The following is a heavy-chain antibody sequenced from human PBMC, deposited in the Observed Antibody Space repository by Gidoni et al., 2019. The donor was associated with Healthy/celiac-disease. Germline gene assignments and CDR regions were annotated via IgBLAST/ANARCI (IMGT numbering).Heavy chain of an antibody. CDR1: GYTFTGYY. Sequence: QVQLVQSGAEVKKPGASVQVSCKASGYTFTGYYMHWVRQAPGQGLEWMGWINPNSGGTNYAQKFQGRVTMTRDTSISTAYMELSRLRSDDTAVYYCARAPITIFGVVMKSFDYWGQGTLVTVSS. D-gene: IGHD3-3*01. CDR3: ARAPITIFGVVMKSFDY. V-gene: IGHV1-2*02. J-gene: IGHJ4*02. CDR2: INPNSGGT.